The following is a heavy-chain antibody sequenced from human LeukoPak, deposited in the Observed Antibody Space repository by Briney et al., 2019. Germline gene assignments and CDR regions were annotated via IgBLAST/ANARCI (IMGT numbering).Heavy chain of an antibody. D-gene: IGHD3-10*01. Sequence: ETGGSLRLSCAASGFTVSSNYMSWVRQAPGKGLEWVSVIYSGGSTYYADSVKGRFTISRHNSKNTLYLQVNSLRAEDTAVYYCARGTPSGAYYFDYWGQGTLVTVSS. CDR1: GFTVSSNY. V-gene: IGHV3-53*04. CDR2: IYSGGST. J-gene: IGHJ4*02. CDR3: ARGTPSGAYYFDY.